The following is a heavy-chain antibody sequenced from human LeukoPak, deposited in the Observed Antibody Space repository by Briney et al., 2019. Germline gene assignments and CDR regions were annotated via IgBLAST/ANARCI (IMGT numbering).Heavy chain of an antibody. J-gene: IGHJ4*02. V-gene: IGHV3-21*01. CDR2: ISSSSSYI. D-gene: IGHD2-15*01. Sequence: GGTLRLSCGASGFTFTTYGMSWVRQAPGKGLEWVSCISSSSSYIYYADSVKGRFTISRDNAKNSLYLQMNSLRAEDTAVYYCVRPELPGWSVLFDFWGQGTLVTVSS. CDR3: VRPELPGWSVLFDF. CDR1: GFTFTTYG.